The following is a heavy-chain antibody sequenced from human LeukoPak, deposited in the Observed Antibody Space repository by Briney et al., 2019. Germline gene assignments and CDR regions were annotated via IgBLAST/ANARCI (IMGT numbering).Heavy chain of an antibody. CDR2: INTDGSST. V-gene: IGHV3-74*01. CDR3: ASGLHYGGNSTRANWFDP. D-gene: IGHD4-23*01. J-gene: IGHJ5*02. CDR1: GFTFSSYW. Sequence: QPGGSLRLSCAASGFTFSSYWMHWVRQAPGKGLVRVSRINTDGSSTSYADSVKGRFTISRDNDKNTLYLQMNSLRAEDTAVYYCASGLHYGGNSTRANWFDPWGQGTLVTVSS.